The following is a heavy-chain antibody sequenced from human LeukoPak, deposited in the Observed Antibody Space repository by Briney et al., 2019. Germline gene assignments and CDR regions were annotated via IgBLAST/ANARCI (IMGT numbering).Heavy chain of an antibody. J-gene: IGHJ5*02. CDR1: GYTFTGYY. V-gene: IGHV1-2*02. D-gene: IGHD1-26*01. CDR3: ARSVGATYEIDH. Sequence: ASVKVSCKASGYTFTGYYMHWVRQAPGQGLEWMGWINPNSGGTNYAQKFQGRVTMTRDTSISTAYMELSRLRSDDTAVYHCARSVGATYEIDHWGQGTLVTASS. CDR2: INPNSGGT.